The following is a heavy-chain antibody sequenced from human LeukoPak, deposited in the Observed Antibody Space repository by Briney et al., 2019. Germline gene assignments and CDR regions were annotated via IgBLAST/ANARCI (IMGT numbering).Heavy chain of an antibody. CDR1: RFTFSSYG. Sequence: GRSLRLSCAASRFTFSSYGMHWVRQAPGKGLEWVAVMSNDGNNKYYADSVKGRFTISRDDSKNTLYLQMNSLRAEDTAVYYCAKDFGCDGDCYWFGAFDIWGHGTMVTVSS. D-gene: IGHD2-21*02. J-gene: IGHJ3*02. V-gene: IGHV3-30*18. CDR2: MSNDGNNK. CDR3: AKDFGCDGDCYWFGAFDI.